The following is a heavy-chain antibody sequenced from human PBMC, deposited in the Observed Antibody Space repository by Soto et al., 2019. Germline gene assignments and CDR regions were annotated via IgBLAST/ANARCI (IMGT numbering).Heavy chain of an antibody. J-gene: IGHJ4*02. CDR2: IYTSRNS. Sequence: QVQLQESGPGLVKPSETLSLTCSVSGGSIRNYYWNWIRQPAGKGLEWIGRIYTSRNSDYNPSLKSRLTMSADTPKNQLSLRLSSVTAADSAVYYCARLWFGKPPGYLDYWGQGIRVTISS. V-gene: IGHV4-4*07. D-gene: IGHD3-10*01. CDR1: GGSIRNYY. CDR3: ARLWFGKPPGYLDY.